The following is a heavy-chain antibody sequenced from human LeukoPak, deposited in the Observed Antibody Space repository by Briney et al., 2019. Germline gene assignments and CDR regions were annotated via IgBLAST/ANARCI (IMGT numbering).Heavy chain of an antibody. D-gene: IGHD5-12*01. CDR3: TRGRGYTGYQGGY. V-gene: IGHV5-51*01. Sequence: GESLKISCKGSGYNFTRYWIGWVRQRPGKGLEWIGIIFPVDSEIRYSPSFQGQVTMSVDTSISTAYLQWNSLKAADSAVYYCTRGRGYTGYQGGYWGQGTLVTVSS. CDR2: IFPVDSEI. CDR1: GYNFTRYW. J-gene: IGHJ4*02.